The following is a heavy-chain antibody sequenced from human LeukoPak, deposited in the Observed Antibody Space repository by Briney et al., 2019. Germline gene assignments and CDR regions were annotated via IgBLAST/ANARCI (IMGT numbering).Heavy chain of an antibody. V-gene: IGHV3-33*01. Sequence: GGSLRLSCAASGFTFSSYGMHWVRQAPGKGLEWVAVIWYDGSNKYYADSVKGRFTISRDNSKNTLYLQMNSLRAEDTAVYYCARVTYDYGDYVGGGDAFDIWGQGTMVTVSS. D-gene: IGHD4-17*01. J-gene: IGHJ3*02. CDR2: IWYDGSNK. CDR1: GFTFSSYG. CDR3: ARVTYDYGDYVGGGDAFDI.